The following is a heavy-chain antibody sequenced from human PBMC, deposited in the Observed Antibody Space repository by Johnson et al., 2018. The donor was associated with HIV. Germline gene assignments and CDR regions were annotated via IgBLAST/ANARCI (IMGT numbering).Heavy chain of an antibody. CDR1: GFAFSGYA. CDR3: ARSGHDYSDYLWGRDACDI. Sequence: QVQLVESGGGVVQPGRSLRLSCAASGFAFSGYALHWVRQAPGKGLEWVAVISYDGTKKYYAGSVKGRFTISRDNSKNTLYLQMNKLRAEDTAVYYCARSGHDYSDYLWGRDACDIWGQGTMVIVSS. V-gene: IGHV3-30*04. CDR2: ISYDGTKK. D-gene: IGHD4-11*01. J-gene: IGHJ3*02.